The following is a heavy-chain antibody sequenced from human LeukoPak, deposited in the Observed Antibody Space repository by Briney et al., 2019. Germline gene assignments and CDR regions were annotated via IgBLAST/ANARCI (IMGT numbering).Heavy chain of an antibody. Sequence: SETLSLTCTVSGYSISSGYYWGWIRQPPGKGLEWIGSIYHSGSTNYNPSLKSRVTISVDTSKNQFSLKLSSVTAADTAVYYCARRARSGNRMYSSSWYRWDYFDYWGQGTLVTVSS. D-gene: IGHD6-13*01. J-gene: IGHJ4*02. CDR3: ARRARSGNRMYSSSWYRWDYFDY. V-gene: IGHV4-38-2*02. CDR1: GYSISSGYY. CDR2: IYHSGST.